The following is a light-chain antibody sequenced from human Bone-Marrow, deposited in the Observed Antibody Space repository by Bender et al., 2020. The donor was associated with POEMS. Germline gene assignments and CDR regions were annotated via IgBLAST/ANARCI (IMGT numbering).Light chain of an antibody. J-gene: IGLJ3*02. CDR1: TSDVGAYNY. CDR3: CSYAGSSRV. V-gene: IGLV2-23*02. CDR2: EVS. Sequence: QSALTQPASVSGSPGQSLTISCTGTTSDVGAYNYVSWYQQHPGKAPKLMIYEVSKRPSGVSNRFSGSKSGNTASLTISGLQAEDEADYYCCSYAGSSRVFGGGTKLTVL.